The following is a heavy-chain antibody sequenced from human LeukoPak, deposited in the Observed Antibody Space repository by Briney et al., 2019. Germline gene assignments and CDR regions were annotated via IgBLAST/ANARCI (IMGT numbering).Heavy chain of an antibody. CDR3: ARDSRYYYDSSGYLLLDY. Sequence: SETLSLTCTVSGGSISSYYWSWIRQPAGKGLEWIGRIYTSGSTNYNPSLKSRVTMSVDTSKNQFSPKLSSVTAADTAVYYCARDSRYYYDSSGYLLLDYWGQGTLVTVSS. CDR2: IYTSGST. D-gene: IGHD3-22*01. J-gene: IGHJ4*02. V-gene: IGHV4-4*07. CDR1: GGSISSYY.